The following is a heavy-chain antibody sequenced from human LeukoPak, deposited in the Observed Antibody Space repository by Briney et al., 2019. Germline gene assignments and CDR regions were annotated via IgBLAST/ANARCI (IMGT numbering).Heavy chain of an antibody. J-gene: IGHJ3*02. CDR2: ITWNSDNI. CDR3: AKALRFLEWFGNAFDI. CDR1: GFTFDDYA. Sequence: GGSLRLSCAASGFTFDDYAMHWVRQAPGKGLEWVSGITWNSDNIEYADSVKGRFTISRDNSKNSLYLQMNSLRAEDTALYYCAKALRFLEWFGNAFDIWGQGTMVTVSS. V-gene: IGHV3-9*01. D-gene: IGHD3-3*01.